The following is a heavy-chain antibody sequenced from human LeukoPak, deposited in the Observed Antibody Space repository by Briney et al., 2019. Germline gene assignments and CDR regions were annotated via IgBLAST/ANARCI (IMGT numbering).Heavy chain of an antibody. CDR1: GFIFSNYW. CDR2: IRGDGYEK. CDR3: VRNGDYYRLDY. D-gene: IGHD2-21*02. Sequence: GGSLRLSCAASGFIFSNYWMTWVRQAPGKGPEWVANIRGDGYEKHFADSVKGRFTISRDNAKNSVDLQMNNLRAEDTAVFYCVRNGDYYRLDYWGQGTLVTVSS. J-gene: IGHJ4*02. V-gene: IGHV3-7*01.